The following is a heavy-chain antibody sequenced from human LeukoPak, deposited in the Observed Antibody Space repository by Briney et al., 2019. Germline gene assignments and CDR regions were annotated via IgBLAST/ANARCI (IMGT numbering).Heavy chain of an antibody. V-gene: IGHV4-30-2*05. Sequence: SQTLSLTCAVSGGSISSGGYSWSWIRQPPGKGLEWIGYIYHSGSTYYNPSLKSRVTISVDTSKNQFSLKLSSVTAADTAVYYCARQKDLVGATHFDYWGQGTLVTVSS. J-gene: IGHJ4*02. CDR3: ARQKDLVGATHFDY. CDR1: GGSISSGGYS. D-gene: IGHD1-26*01. CDR2: IYHSGST.